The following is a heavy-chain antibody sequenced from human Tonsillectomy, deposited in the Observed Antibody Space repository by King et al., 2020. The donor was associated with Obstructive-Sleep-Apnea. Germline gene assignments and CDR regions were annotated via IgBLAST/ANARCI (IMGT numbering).Heavy chain of an antibody. D-gene: IGHD5-24*01. CDR1: GGSISSYY. CDR2: IYYSGST. V-gene: IGHV4-59*08. J-gene: IGHJ4*02. Sequence: VQLQESGPGLVKPSETLSLTCTVSGGSISSYYWSWIRQPPGEGLEWIGYIYYSGSTNYNPSLKSRVTISVDTSKNQFSLKLNSVTAADTAVYYCARHDGYNGKYVYWGQGTLVTVSS. CDR3: ARHDGYNGKYVY.